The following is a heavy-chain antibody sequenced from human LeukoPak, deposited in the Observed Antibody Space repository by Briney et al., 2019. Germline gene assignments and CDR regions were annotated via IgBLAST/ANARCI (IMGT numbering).Heavy chain of an antibody. Sequence: SETLSLTCTVSGGSISSYYWSWIRQPPGKGLEWIGYIYYSGSTNYNPSLKSRVTISVDTSKNQFSLKLSSVTAADTAVYYCARRRTYYYGSAGMDVWGQGTTVTVSS. V-gene: IGHV4-59*01. CDR3: ARRRTYYYGSAGMDV. CDR1: GGSISSYY. CDR2: IYYSGST. J-gene: IGHJ6*02. D-gene: IGHD3-10*01.